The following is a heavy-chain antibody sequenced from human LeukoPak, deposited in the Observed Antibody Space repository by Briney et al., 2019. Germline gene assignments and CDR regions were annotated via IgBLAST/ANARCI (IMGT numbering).Heavy chain of an antibody. D-gene: IGHD5-18*01. Sequence: GGSLRLSCAASGFTFSSYAMSWVRQAPGKGLEWVSAISGSGGSTYYADSVKGRFTISRDNSKNTLYLQMNSLRAEDTAVYYCAKDGGYSYGFSVDYWGQGTLVTVSS. V-gene: IGHV3-23*01. J-gene: IGHJ4*02. CDR2: ISGSGGST. CDR1: GFTFSSYA. CDR3: AKDGGYSYGFSVDY.